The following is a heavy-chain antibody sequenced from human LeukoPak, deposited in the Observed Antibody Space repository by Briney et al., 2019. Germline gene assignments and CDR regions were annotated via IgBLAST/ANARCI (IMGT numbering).Heavy chain of an antibody. D-gene: IGHD1-1*01. CDR1: GGSFSGYY. CDR2: INHSGGT. J-gene: IGHJ5*02. Sequence: SETLSLTCAVYGGSFSGYYWSWIRQPPGKGLEWIGEINHSGGTNYNPSLKSRVTISVDTSKNQFSLKLSSVTAADTAVYYCARGGRAVYKRRFDPWGQGTLVTVSS. V-gene: IGHV4-34*01. CDR3: ARGGRAVYKRRFDP.